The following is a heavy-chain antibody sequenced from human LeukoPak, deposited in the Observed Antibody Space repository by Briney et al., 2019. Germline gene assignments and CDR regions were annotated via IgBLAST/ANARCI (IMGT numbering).Heavy chain of an antibody. CDR3: ATGTKHCSGINCYPHFHY. CDR1: GGTFSSYA. CDR2: IIPIFGTA. J-gene: IGHJ4*02. Sequence: SVKVSCKASGGTFSSYAISWVRQAPGQGLEWMGGIIPIFGTANYAQKFQGRVTITTDESTSTAYMELSSLRSEDTAMYFCATGTKHCSGINCYPHFHYWGQGTLVTVSS. V-gene: IGHV1-69*05. D-gene: IGHD2-2*01.